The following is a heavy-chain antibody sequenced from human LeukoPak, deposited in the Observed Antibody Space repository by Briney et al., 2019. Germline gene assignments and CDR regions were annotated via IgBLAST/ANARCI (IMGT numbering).Heavy chain of an antibody. J-gene: IGHJ4*02. Sequence: GASVEVSCKASGYTFTDYYIHWVRQAPGQGLEWMGWINPNSGGTNYAQKFQGTVTMTRDTSISTAYMELSRLRSDDTAVYYCAGGRGPTGDIDYWGQGTLVTVSS. CDR1: GYTFTDYY. CDR3: AGGRGPTGDIDY. D-gene: IGHD7-27*01. V-gene: IGHV1-2*02. CDR2: INPNSGGT.